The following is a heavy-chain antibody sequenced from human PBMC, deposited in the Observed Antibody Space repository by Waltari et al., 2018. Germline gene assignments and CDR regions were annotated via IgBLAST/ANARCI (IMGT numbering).Heavy chain of an antibody. CDR1: GFTLSSHW. CDR3: ARDARGWLAAAGLNI. V-gene: IGHV3-7*01. CDR2: VWKDGSET. D-gene: IGHD6-13*01. Sequence: EVQLVESGGGLVQPGGSLRLSCAASGFTLSSHWLSWVRQARGKGLEWVANVWKDGSETYNGDAVKGGLTISRDNAKNYLYLQMNSMGAEDTAVYYCARDARGWLAAAGLNIWGQGTMVTVSS. J-gene: IGHJ3*02.